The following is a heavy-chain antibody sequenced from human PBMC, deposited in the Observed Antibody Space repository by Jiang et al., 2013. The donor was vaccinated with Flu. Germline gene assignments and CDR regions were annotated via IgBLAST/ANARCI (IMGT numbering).Heavy chain of an antibody. J-gene: IGHJ4*02. V-gene: IGHV4-59*08. D-gene: IGHD3-22*01. CDR3: ARSIPGSWGAYYYDSSGYYEPVYFDY. CDR1: GDSITSHH. CDR2: IYYSGST. Sequence: LLKPSETLSLTCTVSGDSITSHHWSWIRQTPGKGLEWIGYIYYSGSTNYNPSLKSRVTISIDTSRTQFSLKLSSVTAADTAVYYCARSIPGSWGAYYYDSSGYYEPVYFDYWGQGTLVTVSS.